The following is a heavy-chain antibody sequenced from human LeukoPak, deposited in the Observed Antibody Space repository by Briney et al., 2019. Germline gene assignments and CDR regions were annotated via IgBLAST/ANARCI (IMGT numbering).Heavy chain of an antibody. CDR2: INPSGGST. CDR1: GYTFTSYY. J-gene: IGHJ6*02. D-gene: IGHD5-18*01. CDR3: AREDSYGNYYYYYGMDV. Sequence: ASVKVSCKASGYTFTSYYMHWVRQAPGQGLEWMGIINPSGGSTSYAQKFQGRVTMTRDTSTSTVYMELGSLRSEDTAVYYCAREDSYGNYYYYYGMDVWGQGTTVTVSS. V-gene: IGHV1-46*01.